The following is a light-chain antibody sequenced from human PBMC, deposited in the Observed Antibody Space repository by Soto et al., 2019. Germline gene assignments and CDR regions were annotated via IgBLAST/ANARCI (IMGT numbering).Light chain of an antibody. V-gene: IGKV2-28*01. J-gene: IGKJ2*03. CDR1: QSLLHGNGYNY. Sequence: DIVMTQPPLSLPVTPGEPASISCRSSQSLLHGNGYNYLDWYLQKPGQSPQLLIYLGSNRASGVPDRFSGSGSGTDFTLKISRVEAEDVGIYYCMQALQTPLYSFGQGTKVDIK. CDR3: MQALQTPLYS. CDR2: LGS.